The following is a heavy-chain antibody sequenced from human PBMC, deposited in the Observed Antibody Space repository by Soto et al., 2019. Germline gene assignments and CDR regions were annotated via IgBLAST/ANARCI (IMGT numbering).Heavy chain of an antibody. CDR1: GYTLTELS. V-gene: IGHV1-24*01. D-gene: IGHD2-15*01. Sequence: GASVKVSCKVSGYTLTELSMHWVRQAPGKGLEWMGGFDPEGGETIYAQKFQGRVTMTEDTSTDTAYMELSSLRSEDTAVYYCATAPRYCSGGSCYSFDYWGQGTLVTVSS. CDR3: ATAPRYCSGGSCYSFDY. CDR2: FDPEGGET. J-gene: IGHJ4*02.